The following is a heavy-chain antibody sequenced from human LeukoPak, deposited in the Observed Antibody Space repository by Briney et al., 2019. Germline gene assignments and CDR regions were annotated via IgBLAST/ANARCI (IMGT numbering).Heavy chain of an antibody. V-gene: IGHV3-15*07. CDR2: IKSKTDGGTT. D-gene: IGHD3-3*01. CDR1: GFTFSNPW. CDR3: TTAIDFWSGYYFDY. Sequence: PGGSLRLSCAASGFTFSNPWMNWVRQAPGKGLEWVGRIKSKTDGGTTDYAAPVKGRFTISRDDSKNTLYLQMNSLKTEDTAVYYCTTAIDFWSGYYFDYWGQGTLVTVSS. J-gene: IGHJ4*02.